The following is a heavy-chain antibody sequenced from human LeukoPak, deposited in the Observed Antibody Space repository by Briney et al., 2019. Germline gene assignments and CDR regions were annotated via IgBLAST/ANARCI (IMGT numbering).Heavy chain of an antibody. V-gene: IGHV3-23*01. CDR2: ISGSGGST. J-gene: IGHJ4*02. Sequence: GGTLRLSCAASGFTFSSYGMSWVRQAPGKGLEWVSAISGSGGSTYYADSVKGRFTISRDNSKNTLYLQMNSLRAEDTAVYYCARVGSSGPLDYWGQGTLVTVSS. D-gene: IGHD6-19*01. CDR1: GFTFSSYG. CDR3: ARVGSSGPLDY.